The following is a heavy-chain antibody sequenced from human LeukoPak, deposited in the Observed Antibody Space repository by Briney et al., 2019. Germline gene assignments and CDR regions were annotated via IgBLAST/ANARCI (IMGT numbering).Heavy chain of an antibody. J-gene: IGHJ4*02. CDR1: GFTFSSYS. Sequence: PGGSLRLSCAASGFTFSSYSMNWVRQAPGKGLEWVSSISSSSYIYYADSVKGRFTISRDNAKNSLYLQMNSLRAEDTAVYYCARGDSIAAADFDYWGQGTLVTVSS. CDR3: ARGDSIAAADFDY. V-gene: IGHV3-21*01. CDR2: ISSSSYI. D-gene: IGHD6-13*01.